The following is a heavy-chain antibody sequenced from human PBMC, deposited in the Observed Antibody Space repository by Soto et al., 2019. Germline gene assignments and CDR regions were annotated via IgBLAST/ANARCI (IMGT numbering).Heavy chain of an antibody. J-gene: IGHJ4*02. V-gene: IGHV3-7*03. CDR2: IKNDGSEQ. CDR3: SRENWFQDY. Sequence: GGSLRLSCAASGFTFSTYYMTWVRQAPGKGLEWVAGIKNDGSEQYYVDSVKGRFTISRDNAKNSLYLQMNSLRAGDTALYYCSRENWFQDYWGQGTRVTVSS. CDR1: GFTFSTYY. D-gene: IGHD3-10*01.